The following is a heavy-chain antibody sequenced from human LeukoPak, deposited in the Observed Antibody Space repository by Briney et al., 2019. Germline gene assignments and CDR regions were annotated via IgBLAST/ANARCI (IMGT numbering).Heavy chain of an antibody. J-gene: IGHJ4*02. CDR2: ISSSSSYT. V-gene: IGHV3-11*03. CDR3: ARSGGGDDALDY. Sequence: GGSLRLSCAASGFTFSDYYMSWIRQAPGKGLEWVSYISSSSSYTNYADSVKGRFTISRDNAKNSLYLQMNSLRAEGTAVYYCARSGGGDDALDYWGQGTLVTGSS. D-gene: IGHD5-12*01. CDR1: GFTFSDYY.